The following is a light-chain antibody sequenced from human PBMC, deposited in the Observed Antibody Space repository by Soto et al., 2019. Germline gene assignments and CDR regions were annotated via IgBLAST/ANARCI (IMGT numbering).Light chain of an antibody. CDR3: SSYTSINTR. CDR1: SSDDGGYSY. CDR2: DVS. V-gene: IGLV2-14*01. Sequence: QSVLTQPASVSASPGQSITISCTGTSSDDGGYSYVSWYQQHPGKAPKLMIYDVSHRPSGISNRFSGSKSGNTASLTISGLQAEDEADYYCSSYTSINTRFGGGTQLTVL. J-gene: IGLJ2*01.